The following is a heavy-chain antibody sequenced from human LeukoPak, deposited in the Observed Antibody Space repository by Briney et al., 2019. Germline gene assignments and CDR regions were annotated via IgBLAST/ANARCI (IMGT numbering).Heavy chain of an antibody. V-gene: IGHV3-48*03. J-gene: IGHJ4*02. CDR3: ARRYCSGGSCYFRYFDY. CDR2: ISSSGSTI. D-gene: IGHD2-15*01. Sequence: GGSLRLSCAASGFTFSSYEMNWVRQAPGKGLEWVSYISSSGSTIYYAVSVKGRFTISRDNAKNSLYLQMNSLRAEDTAVYYCARRYCSGGSCYFRYFDYWGQGTLVTVSS. CDR1: GFTFSSYE.